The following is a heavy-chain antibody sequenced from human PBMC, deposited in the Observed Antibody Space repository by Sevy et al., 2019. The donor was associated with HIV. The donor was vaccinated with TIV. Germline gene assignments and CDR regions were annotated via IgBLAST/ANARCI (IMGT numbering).Heavy chain of an antibody. CDR1: GYRFTDYY. CDR3: LRDQEFRSTTTCYSGLDH. CDR2: INPNSDVT. D-gene: IGHD2-2*02. J-gene: IGHJ4*01. V-gene: IGHV1-2*02. Sequence: ASVKVSCETSGYRFTDYYIHWVRQAPGQGLEWMDWINPNSDVTKSAKKFQDRVIMTKDTSISTVCMELRGLTFDDSAVNYWLRDQEFRSTTTCYSGLDHWGHGSLVTVSS.